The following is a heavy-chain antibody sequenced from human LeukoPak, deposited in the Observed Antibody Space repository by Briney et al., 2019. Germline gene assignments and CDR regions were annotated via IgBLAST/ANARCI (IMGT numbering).Heavy chain of an antibody. V-gene: IGHV3-23*01. CDR2: ISGSGGST. Sequence: PGGSLRLSCAASGFTFSSYAMGWVRQAPGKGLEWVSVISGSGGSTYYADSVKGRFTISRDNSKNTLYLQMNSLRAEDTAVYYCAKVGRFSSSWYDYFDYWGQGTLVTVPS. CDR1: GFTFSSYA. CDR3: AKVGRFSSSWYDYFDY. J-gene: IGHJ4*02. D-gene: IGHD6-13*01.